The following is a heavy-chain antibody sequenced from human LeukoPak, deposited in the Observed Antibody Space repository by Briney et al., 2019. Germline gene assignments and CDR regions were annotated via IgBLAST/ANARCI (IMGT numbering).Heavy chain of an antibody. J-gene: IGHJ5*02. D-gene: IGHD2-15*01. CDR3: ATDNRYCSGGSCYLRWFDP. Sequence: ASVRVSCKASGGTFSSYAISWVRQAPGQGLEWMGGIIPIFGTANYAQKFQGRVTMTEDTSTDTAYMELSSLRSEDTAVYYCATDNRYCSGGSCYLRWFDPWGQGTLVTVSS. CDR1: GGTFSSYA. V-gene: IGHV1-69*06. CDR2: IIPIFGTA.